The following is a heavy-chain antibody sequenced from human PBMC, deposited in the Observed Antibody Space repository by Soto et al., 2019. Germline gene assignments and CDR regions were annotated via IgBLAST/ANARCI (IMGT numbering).Heavy chain of an antibody. Sequence: GGSLRLSCAASGFTFSSYEMNWVRQAPGKGLEWVSYISSSGSTIYYADSVKGRFTISRDNAKNTLYLQMNSLRAEDTAVYYCARGRVYDILTGYYPYYYYGMDVWGQGTTVTVSS. CDR1: GFTFSSYE. CDR2: ISSSGSTI. J-gene: IGHJ6*02. V-gene: IGHV3-48*03. CDR3: ARGRVYDILTGYYPYYYYGMDV. D-gene: IGHD3-9*01.